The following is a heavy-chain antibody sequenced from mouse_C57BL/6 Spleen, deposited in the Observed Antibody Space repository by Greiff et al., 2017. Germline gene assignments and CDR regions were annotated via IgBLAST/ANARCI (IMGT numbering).Heavy chain of an antibody. CDR3: AREDDGYLYYAMDY. V-gene: IGHV1-72*01. CDR2: IDPNSGGT. CDR1: GYTFTSYW. Sequence: QVQLQQPGAELVKPGASVKLSCKASGYTFTSYWMHWVKQRPGRGLEWIGRIDPNSGGTKYNEKFKSKVTLTVDKPTSTAYMQLSSLTSEDSAVYYCAREDDGYLYYAMDYWGQGTSVTVSS. D-gene: IGHD2-3*01. J-gene: IGHJ4*01.